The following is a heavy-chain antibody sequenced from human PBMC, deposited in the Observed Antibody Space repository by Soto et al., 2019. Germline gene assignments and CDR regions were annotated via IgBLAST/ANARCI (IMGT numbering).Heavy chain of an antibody. CDR3: ARRWGEGRVDY. Sequence: QVQLQESGPGLVKPSGTLSLTCAVSGGSISSSNWWSWVRQPPGKGLQWIGEIYHRGSTNYIPSLKSRVSIAVAKARNQCSPKLGSVTAADTAVYYCARRWGEGRVDYWGQGTLVTVSS. D-gene: IGHD3-10*01. V-gene: IGHV4-4*02. J-gene: IGHJ4*02. CDR1: GGSISSSNW. CDR2: IYHRGST.